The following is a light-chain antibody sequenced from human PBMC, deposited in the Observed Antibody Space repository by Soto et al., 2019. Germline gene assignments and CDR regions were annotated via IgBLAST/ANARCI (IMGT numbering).Light chain of an antibody. CDR2: GIS. CDR1: ESVTSNY. V-gene: IGKV3-20*01. CDR3: QQYTDWPLT. J-gene: IGKJ1*01. Sequence: EVVMTQSPATLSVSPGERATLSCRASESVTSNYLAWYQQKPGQAPRLLIYGISNRATGVPDRFSGSGSGTDFTLTISRLEPEDFAVYYCQQYTDWPLTFGQGTKVHI.